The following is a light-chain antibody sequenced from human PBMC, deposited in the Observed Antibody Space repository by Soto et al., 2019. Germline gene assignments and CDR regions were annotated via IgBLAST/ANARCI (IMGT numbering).Light chain of an antibody. J-gene: IGKJ1*01. Sequence: EIVLTQSPGTLSLSPGERATLSCRASRSVTSPFLAWYQQKPGQPPRLLIYSTSGRATGIPDRFSGSGSGTDFTLTISSLEPEDSAVYYCQQYGSSPRTFGQGTKV. CDR1: RSVTSPF. CDR2: STS. CDR3: QQYGSSPRT. V-gene: IGKV3-20*01.